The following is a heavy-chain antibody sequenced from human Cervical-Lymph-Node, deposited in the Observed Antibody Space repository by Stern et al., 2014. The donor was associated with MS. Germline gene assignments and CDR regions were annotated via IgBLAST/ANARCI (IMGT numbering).Heavy chain of an antibody. CDR3: ARSAGYYSAMDV. CDR1: GGTFSNSA. D-gene: IGHD3-3*01. CDR2: IIPIFGTA. Sequence: QVQLVQSGAEVKKPVSSVKVSCKTSGGTFSNSAFSWIRQAPGQGLEWMGGIIPIFGTATIAQRFQGRVTITAHESTNTAYMELSSLRSEDSAVYYCARSAGYYSAMDVWGQGTTVTVSS. J-gene: IGHJ6*02. V-gene: IGHV1-69*01.